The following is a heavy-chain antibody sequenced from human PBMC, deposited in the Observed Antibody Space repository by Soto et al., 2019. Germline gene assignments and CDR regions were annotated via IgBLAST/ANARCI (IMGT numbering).Heavy chain of an antibody. Sequence: SETLSLTCTVSGGSISSYYWGWIRQPPGKGLEWIGYIYYSGSTNYNPSLKSRVTISVDTSKNQFSLKLSSVTAADTAVYYCARGAFGYSYGHGMDVWGQGTTVTVSS. J-gene: IGHJ6*02. CDR3: ARGAFGYSYGHGMDV. CDR2: IYYSGST. D-gene: IGHD5-18*01. V-gene: IGHV4-59*01. CDR1: GGSISSYY.